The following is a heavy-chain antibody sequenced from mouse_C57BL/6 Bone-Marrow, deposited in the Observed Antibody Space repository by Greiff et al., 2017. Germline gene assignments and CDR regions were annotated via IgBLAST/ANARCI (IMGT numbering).Heavy chain of an antibody. CDR2: IDPSDSYT. CDR1: GYTFTSYW. V-gene: IGHV1-69*01. J-gene: IGHJ2*01. CDR3: ARSYDYENYFDY. D-gene: IGHD2-4*01. Sequence: QVQLKQPGAELVMPGASVKLSCKASGYTFTSYWMHWVKQRPGQGLEWIGEIDPSDSYTNYNQKFKGKSTLTVDKSSSTAYMQLSSLTSEDSAVYYCARSYDYENYFDYWGQGTTLTVSS.